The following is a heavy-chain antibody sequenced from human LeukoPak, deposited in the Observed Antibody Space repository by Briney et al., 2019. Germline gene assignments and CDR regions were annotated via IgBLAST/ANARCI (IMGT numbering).Heavy chain of an antibody. D-gene: IGHD6-13*01. CDR2: IYYSGST. CDR1: GGSISSSSYY. V-gene: IGHV4-39*07. J-gene: IGHJ5*02. Sequence: PSETLSLTCTVSGGSISSSSYYWGWIRQPPGKGLEWIGSIYYSGSTYYNPSLKSRVTISVDTSKNQFSLKLRSVTAADTAVYYCARAAIIAAARKNWFDPWGQGTLVTVSS. CDR3: ARAAIIAAARKNWFDP.